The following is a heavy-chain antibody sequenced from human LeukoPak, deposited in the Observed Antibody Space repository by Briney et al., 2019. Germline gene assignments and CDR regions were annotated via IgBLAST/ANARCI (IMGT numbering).Heavy chain of an antibody. CDR2: ITSSSTYI. CDR3: ARSHIVVVTADAFDI. CDR1: GFTFSSYS. D-gene: IGHD2-21*02. J-gene: IGHJ3*02. Sequence: GGSLRLSCAASGFTFSSYSMNWVRQAPGKGLECVSSITSSSTYIYYADSVKGRFTISRDNAKNSLYLQMNTLRAEDTTVYYCARSHIVVVTADAFDIWGQGTMVTVSS. V-gene: IGHV3-21*01.